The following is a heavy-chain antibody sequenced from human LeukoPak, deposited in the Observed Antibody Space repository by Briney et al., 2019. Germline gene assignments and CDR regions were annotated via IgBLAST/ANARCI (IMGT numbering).Heavy chain of an antibody. CDR3: ARAETTLLLNY. J-gene: IGHJ4*02. CDR1: GYSFTNYG. V-gene: IGHV1-18*01. D-gene: IGHD4-11*01. CDR2: ISAHNGNT. Sequence: GASVKVSCKASGYSFTNYGIIWVRQTPGQGLQWMGWISAHNGNTNYAQKLQGRVTLTTDTSTSTVYMELWSLTSDDTAVYYCARAETTLLLNYWGQGTLVTVSS.